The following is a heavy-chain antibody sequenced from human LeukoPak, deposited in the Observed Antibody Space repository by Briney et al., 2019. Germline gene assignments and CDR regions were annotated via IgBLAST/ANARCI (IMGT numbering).Heavy chain of an antibody. Sequence: GASVKVSCKASGYTFTGYYMHWVRQAPGQGLEWMGWINPNSGGTNYAQKFRGRVTMTRDTSISTAYMELSRLRSDDTAVYYCAREVDTAMARPWDQGTLVTVSS. CDR3: AREVDTAMARP. D-gene: IGHD5-18*01. J-gene: IGHJ5*02. CDR2: INPNSGGT. CDR1: GYTFTGYY. V-gene: IGHV1-2*02.